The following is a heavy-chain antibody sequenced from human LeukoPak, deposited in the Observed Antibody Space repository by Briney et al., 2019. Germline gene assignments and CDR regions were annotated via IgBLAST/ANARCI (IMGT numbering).Heavy chain of an antibody. CDR3: AKTSFRTSSLDY. J-gene: IGHJ4*02. D-gene: IGHD2-2*01. CDR2: ISGSGGST. CDR1: GFTFSSYA. Sequence: GGSLRLSCAASGFTFSSYAMSWVRQAPGKGLEWVSAISGSGGSTYYADSVKGRFTISRDNSKNTLYLQVNSLRAEDTAVYYCAKTSFRTSSLDYWGQGTLVTVSS. V-gene: IGHV3-23*01.